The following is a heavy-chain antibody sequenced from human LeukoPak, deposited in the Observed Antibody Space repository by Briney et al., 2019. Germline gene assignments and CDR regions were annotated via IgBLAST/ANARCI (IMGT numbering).Heavy chain of an antibody. CDR1: GGSISNYY. J-gene: IGHJ4*02. Sequence: SETLSLTCTVSGGSISNYYWSWLRQPPGKGLEWIGYIYYTGNTNYNPSLKSRVTISVDTSKNHFSLKLSSVTAADTAVYYCARDSGTNGGAFDYWGQGTLVTVSS. V-gene: IGHV4-59*01. D-gene: IGHD5-12*01. CDR2: IYYTGNT. CDR3: ARDSGTNGGAFDY.